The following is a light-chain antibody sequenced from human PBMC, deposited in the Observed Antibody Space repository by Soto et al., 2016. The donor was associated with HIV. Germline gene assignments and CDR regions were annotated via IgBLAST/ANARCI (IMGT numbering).Light chain of an antibody. CDR1: NVGTKN. CDR3: QVWNDDSDRNWV. J-gene: IGLJ3*02. Sequence: SYVLTQAPSVSVAPGETARITCGGNNVGTKNVHWYQQKSGQAPILVLYDDTVRPSGIPERFSGSNSDNAATLTITRAEAGDGADYYCQVWNDDSDRNWVFGGGTKLTVL. V-gene: IGLV3-21*02. CDR2: DDT.